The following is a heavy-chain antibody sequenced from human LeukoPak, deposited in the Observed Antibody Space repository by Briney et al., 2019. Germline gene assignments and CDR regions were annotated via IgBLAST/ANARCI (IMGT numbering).Heavy chain of an antibody. J-gene: IGHJ4*02. Sequence: GGSLRLSCAASGFTFSNYGMHWVRQAPGKGLEWVALISYDGTNKYYADSVKGRFTISRDNSKNTLYLQMTSLRAEETALYYCAKSARGYSYGDFAYWGQGTLVTVSS. D-gene: IGHD5-18*01. CDR3: AKSARGYSYGDFAY. V-gene: IGHV3-30*18. CDR1: GFTFSNYG. CDR2: ISYDGTNK.